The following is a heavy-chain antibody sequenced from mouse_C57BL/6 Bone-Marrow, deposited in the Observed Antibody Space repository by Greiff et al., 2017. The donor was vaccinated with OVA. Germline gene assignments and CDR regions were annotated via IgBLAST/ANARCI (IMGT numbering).Heavy chain of an antibody. CDR2: INPGSGGT. D-gene: IGHD1-1*01. CDR3: ARSFYGEDY. Sequence: VQLQQSGAELVRPGTSVKVSCKASGYAFTNYLIEWVKQRPGQGLEWIGVINPGSGGTNYNEKFKGKATLTADKSSSTAYMQLSSLTSEDSAVYFCARSFYGEDYWGQGTTLTVSS. V-gene: IGHV1-54*01. J-gene: IGHJ2*01. CDR1: GYAFTNYL.